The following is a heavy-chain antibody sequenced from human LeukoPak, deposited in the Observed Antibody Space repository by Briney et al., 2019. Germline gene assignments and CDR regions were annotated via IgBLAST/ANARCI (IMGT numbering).Heavy chain of an antibody. Sequence: PGGSLRLSCAASGFTFSDYYMSWIRQAPGKGLEWVSYISSSGSTIYYADSVKGRFTISRVNAKNSLYLQMNSLRAEDTAVYYCARVSLGFLEWLLTGDYFDYWGQGTLVTVSS. D-gene: IGHD3-3*01. CDR3: ARVSLGFLEWLLTGDYFDY. CDR1: GFTFSDYY. J-gene: IGHJ4*02. CDR2: ISSSGSTI. V-gene: IGHV3-11*04.